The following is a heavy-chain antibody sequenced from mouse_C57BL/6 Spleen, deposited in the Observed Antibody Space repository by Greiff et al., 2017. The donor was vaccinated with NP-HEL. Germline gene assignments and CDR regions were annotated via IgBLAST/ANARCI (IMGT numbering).Heavy chain of an antibody. CDR3: ARDGDYRYAMDY. CDR2: INYDGSST. J-gene: IGHJ4*01. CDR1: GFTFSDYY. V-gene: IGHV5-16*01. D-gene: IGHD2-13*01. Sequence: EVKLVESEGGLVQPGSSMKLSCTASGFTFSDYYMAWVRQVPEKGLEWVANINYDGSSTYYLDSLKSRFIISRDNAKNILYLQMSSLKSEDTATYYCARDGDYRYAMDYWGQGTSVTVSS.